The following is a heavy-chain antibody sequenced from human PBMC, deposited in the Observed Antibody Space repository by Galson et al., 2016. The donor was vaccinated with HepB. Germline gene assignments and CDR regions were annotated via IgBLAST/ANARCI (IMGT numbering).Heavy chain of an antibody. J-gene: IGHJ6*02. CDR1: GHTLLDLS. V-gene: IGHV1-24*01. Sequence: SVKVSCKVSGHTLLDLSIHWVRQAPGKGLEWMGGFHHEDGETIYAPNFQGRVRMTEDTSTDTAYMELSSLRSEDTAIYCCASLGVDEDYESSGRGGRDVGGQGTTVIVSS. CDR2: FHHEDGET. D-gene: IGHD3-22*01. CDR3: ASLGVDEDYESSGRGGRDV.